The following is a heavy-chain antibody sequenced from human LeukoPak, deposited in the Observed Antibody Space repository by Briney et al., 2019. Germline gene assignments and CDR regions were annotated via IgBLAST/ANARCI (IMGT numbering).Heavy chain of an antibody. CDR3: AVRGGAVALDY. J-gene: IGHJ4*02. D-gene: IGHD6-19*01. CDR2: IKQDGSET. Sequence: PGGSLRLSCAASGLNFSIFWMTWVRQAPGKGLEWVANIKQDGSETYYGDSVKGRFTISRDNAKNSLYLQMNSLRSEDTAVYYCAVRGGAVALDYWGQGTLVTVSS. V-gene: IGHV3-7*01. CDR1: GLNFSIFW.